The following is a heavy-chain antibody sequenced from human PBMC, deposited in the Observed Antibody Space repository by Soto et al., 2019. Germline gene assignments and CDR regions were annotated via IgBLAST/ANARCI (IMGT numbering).Heavy chain of an antibody. V-gene: IGHV3-33*01. J-gene: IGHJ5*02. CDR2: IWYDGSNK. CDR3: ARGGVFQQLAHNWFDP. Sequence: QVQLVESGGGVVQPGRSLRLSCAASGFTFSSYGMHWVRQAPGKGLEWVAVIWYDGSNKYYADSVKGRFTISRDNSKNTLYRQMNSLRAEDKAVYYCARGGVFQQLAHNWFDPWGQGTLVTVSS. CDR1: GFTFSSYG. D-gene: IGHD6-13*01.